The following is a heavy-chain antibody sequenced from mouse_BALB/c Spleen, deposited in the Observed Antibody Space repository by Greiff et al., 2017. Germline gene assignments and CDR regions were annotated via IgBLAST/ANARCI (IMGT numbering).Heavy chain of an antibody. J-gene: IGHJ3*01. CDR3: AYYYGSSSWCAY. CDR1: GYTFTSYW. D-gene: IGHD1-1*01. V-gene: IGHV1-7*01. CDR2: INPSTGYT. Sequence: VQLQQSGAELAKPGASVKMSCKASGYTFTSYWMHWVKQKPGEGLEWIGYINPSTGYTEYNQKFKDKSILTADKSSSTAYMQLSSLTSEDSAVYYDAYYYGSSSWCAYWGQGTLVTVSA.